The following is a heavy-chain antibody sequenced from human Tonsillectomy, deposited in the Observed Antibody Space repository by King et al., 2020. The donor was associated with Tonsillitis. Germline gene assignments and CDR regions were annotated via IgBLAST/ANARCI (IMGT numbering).Heavy chain of an antibody. J-gene: IGHJ4*02. CDR1: GFTFISYS. CDR2: ICSSSSYI. V-gene: IGHV3-21*01. Sequence: VQLVESGGGLVKPGGSLRLSCAASGFTFISYSMNWVRQVPVQGLDWVSAICSSSSYIYYADSVKGRFTISRDNAKNSLYLQMNSLRAADTAVYYCARDGYSYGYYFDYWGQGTLVTVSS. D-gene: IGHD5-18*01. CDR3: ARDGYSYGYYFDY.